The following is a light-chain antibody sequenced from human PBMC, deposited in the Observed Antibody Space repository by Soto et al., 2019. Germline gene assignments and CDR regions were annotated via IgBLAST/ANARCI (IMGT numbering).Light chain of an antibody. J-gene: IGKJ1*01. CDR2: AAS. CDR1: QGISND. CDR3: LQHSTFPLT. Sequence: DIQMTQFPSSLSASVGDRVTITCRASQGISNDLAWYQQKPGKAPKRLIYAASSLQSGVPSRFSGSGSGTEFTLAITSLQPADFASFYWLQHSTFPLTFGQGTKVEIK. V-gene: IGKV1-17*01.